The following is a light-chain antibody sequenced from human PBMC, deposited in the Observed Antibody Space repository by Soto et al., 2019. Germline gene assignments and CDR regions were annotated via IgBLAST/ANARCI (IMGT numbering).Light chain of an antibody. CDR1: QSVSFW. CDR3: QQYYSYPWT. CDR2: AAS. Sequence: DIQMTQSPSSLSASVGDRVTITCRASQSVSFWLAWYQQKPGKAPKLLIYAASTLQSGVPSRFSGSGSGTDFTLTISCLQSEDFATYYCQQYYSYPWTFGQGTKVDIK. V-gene: IGKV1-5*01. J-gene: IGKJ1*01.